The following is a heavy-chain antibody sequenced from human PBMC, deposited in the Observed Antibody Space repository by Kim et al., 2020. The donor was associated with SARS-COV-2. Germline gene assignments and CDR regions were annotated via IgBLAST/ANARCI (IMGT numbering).Heavy chain of an antibody. CDR1: GYTFTSYG. CDR2: ISAYNGNT. V-gene: IGHV1-18*01. J-gene: IGHJ4*02. D-gene: IGHD3-9*01. Sequence: ASVKVSCKASGYTFTSYGISWVRQAPGQGLEWMGWISAYNGNTNYAQKLQGRVTMTTDTSTSTAYMELRSLRSDDTAVYYCARDLPSGLRYFDWLSNFDYWGQGTLVTVSS. CDR3: ARDLPSGLRYFDWLSNFDY.